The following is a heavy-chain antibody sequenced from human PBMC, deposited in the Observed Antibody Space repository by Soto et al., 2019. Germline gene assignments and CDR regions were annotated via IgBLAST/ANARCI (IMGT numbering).Heavy chain of an antibody. D-gene: IGHD5-18*01. CDR3: ATTVCSRLNIQLCQSDWFDP. CDR1: GGSISNTNYY. CDR2: IHYSGST. V-gene: IGHV4-39*01. Sequence: SETLSLTCTVSGGSISNTNYYWGWIRQPPGKGLEWIGSIHYSGSTYYAPSIKSRVTISVDTSTNQFSLRLSSVTAADTAVYYCATTVCSRLNIQLCQSDWFDPWGQGTLVTSPQ. J-gene: IGHJ5*02.